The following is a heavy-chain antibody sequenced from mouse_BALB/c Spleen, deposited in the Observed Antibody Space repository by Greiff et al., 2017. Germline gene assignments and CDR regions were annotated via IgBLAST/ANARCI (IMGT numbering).Heavy chain of an antibody. CDR2: IYPGDGDT. D-gene: IGHD1-2*01. CDR1: GYTFTSYW. Sequence: QVQLQQSGAELARPGASVKLSCKASGYTFTSYWMQWVKQRPGQGLEWIGAIYPGDGDTRYTQKFKGKATLTADKSSSTAYMQLSSLASEDSAVYYCARGILATARAMDYWGQGTSVTVSS. CDR3: ARGILATARAMDY. V-gene: IGHV1-87*01. J-gene: IGHJ4*01.